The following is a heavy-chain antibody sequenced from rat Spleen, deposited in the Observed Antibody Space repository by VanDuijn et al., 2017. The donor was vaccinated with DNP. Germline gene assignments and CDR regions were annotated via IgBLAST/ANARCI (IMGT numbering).Heavy chain of an antibody. CDR1: GFTFNNYW. CDR3: TRVNYGGYYYVMDA. CDR2: ISYDGSDT. V-gene: IGHV5-31*01. D-gene: IGHD1-11*01. J-gene: IGHJ4*01. Sequence: EVQLVESGGGLVQPGRSLELSCVASGFTFNNYWMTWIRQAPKTSLEWVATISYDGSDTYYRDSMKGRFTISRDNAKSTLYLQINNLRSEDTATYYCTRVNYGGYYYVMDAWGQGASVTVSS.